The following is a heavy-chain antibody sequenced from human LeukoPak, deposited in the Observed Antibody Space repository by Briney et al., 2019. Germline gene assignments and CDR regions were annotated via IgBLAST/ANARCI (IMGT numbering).Heavy chain of an antibody. CDR3: ARHWAYCSGGTCYSFDD. CDR1: GGSLVSYY. CDR2: IYYSGSS. Sequence: SETLSLTCTVSGGSLVSYYWTWIRQPPGKGLEWIGYIYYSGSSNYNPSLKSRVTISLDTSKNQFSLKLSSVTAADTAVYHCARHWAYCSGGTCYSFDDWGQGTLVTVSS. D-gene: IGHD2-15*01. J-gene: IGHJ4*02. V-gene: IGHV4-59*01.